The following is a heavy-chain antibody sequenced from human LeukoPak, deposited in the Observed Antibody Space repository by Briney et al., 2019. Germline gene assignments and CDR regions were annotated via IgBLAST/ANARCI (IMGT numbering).Heavy chain of an antibody. V-gene: IGHV5-51*01. CDR2: FHPGDSET. CDR1: GYSFNNHW. J-gene: IGHJ5*01. Sequence: GESLKISCKTSGYSFNNHWIGWVRQKPGKGLEWMGIFHPGDSETRSSPSFQGLVTMSADQSITTAYLQWNSLKASDTGIYYCARHDRPYSSSDNWFDSWGQGTLVTVSS. CDR3: ARHDRPYSSSDNWFDS. D-gene: IGHD6-13*01.